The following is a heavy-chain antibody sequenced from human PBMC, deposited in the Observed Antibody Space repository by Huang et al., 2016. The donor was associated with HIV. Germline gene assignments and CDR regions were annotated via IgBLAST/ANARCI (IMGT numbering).Heavy chain of an antibody. CDR2: VNPIFGTA. CDR1: GGTFSNFA. Sequence: QVQLVQSGAEVKKPGSSVKVSCKASGGTFSNFAIGWVRQAPGQGLEWMGRVNPIFGTANYAQKFQGRVTITADESTTTAYMELSSLRSEDTAVYYCASIDYYDTSGPQRGYFDNWGQGALVTVSS. D-gene: IGHD3-22*01. CDR3: ASIDYYDTSGPQRGYFDN. V-gene: IGHV1-69*01. J-gene: IGHJ4*02.